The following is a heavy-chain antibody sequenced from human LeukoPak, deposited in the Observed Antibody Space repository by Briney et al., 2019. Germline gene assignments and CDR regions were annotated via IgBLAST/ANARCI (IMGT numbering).Heavy chain of an antibody. CDR2: ISGSGGST. CDR3: AKAGDCSSTTCPAYYYYYYMDV. V-gene: IGHV3-23*01. Sequence: AGGSLRLSCTASGFTFGDYAMSWVRQAPGKGLEWVSAISGSGGSTYYADSVKGRFTISRDNSKNTLYLQMNSLRAEDTAVYYCAKAGDCSSTTCPAYYYYYYMDVWGKGTTVTVSS. CDR1: GFTFGDYA. D-gene: IGHD2-2*03. J-gene: IGHJ6*03.